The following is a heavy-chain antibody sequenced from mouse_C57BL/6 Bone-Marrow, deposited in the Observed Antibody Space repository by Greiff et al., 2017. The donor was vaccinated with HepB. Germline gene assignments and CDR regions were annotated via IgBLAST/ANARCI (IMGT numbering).Heavy chain of an antibody. D-gene: IGHD1-1*01. J-gene: IGHJ3*01. Sequence: DVKLVESEGGLVQPGSSMKLSCTASGFTFSDYYMAWVRQVPEKGLEWVANINYDGSSTYYLDSLKSRFIISRDNAKNILYLQMSSLTSEDTATYYCARDYYGSSYWFAYWGQGTLVTVSA. CDR3: ARDYYGSSYWFAY. CDR1: GFTFSDYY. CDR2: INYDGSST. V-gene: IGHV5-16*01.